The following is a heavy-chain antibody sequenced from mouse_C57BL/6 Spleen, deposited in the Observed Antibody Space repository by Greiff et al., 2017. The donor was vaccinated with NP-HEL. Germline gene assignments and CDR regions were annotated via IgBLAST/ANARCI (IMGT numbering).Heavy chain of an antibody. J-gene: IGHJ1*03. V-gene: IGHV5-16*01. CDR3: SRDPNYSNEDWYFDV. Sequence: DVKLVESEGGLVQPGSSMKLSCTASGFTFSDYYMAWVRQVPEKGLEWVANINYDGSSTYYLDSLRSRFIISRDNAKNILYLQMSSLKSEDTATYYCSRDPNYSNEDWYFDVWGTGTTVTVSS. CDR2: INYDGSST. CDR1: GFTFSDYY. D-gene: IGHD2-5*01.